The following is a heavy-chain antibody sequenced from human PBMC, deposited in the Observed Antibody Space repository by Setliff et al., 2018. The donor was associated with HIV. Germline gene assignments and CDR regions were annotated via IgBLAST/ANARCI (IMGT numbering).Heavy chain of an antibody. CDR1: GDSFSNYY. D-gene: IGHD2-15*01. J-gene: IGHJ6*03. CDR3: ARGPSGGGFYYMDV. Sequence: SETLSLTCTVSGDSFSNYYWSWIRQPTGKGLEWIGYVFYTGSATYNPSLKSRVIISLDRSTNRFSRMLHYVTAADTAVYYCARGPSGGGFYYMDVWGKGTTVTVSS. V-gene: IGHV4-59*01. CDR2: VFYTGSA.